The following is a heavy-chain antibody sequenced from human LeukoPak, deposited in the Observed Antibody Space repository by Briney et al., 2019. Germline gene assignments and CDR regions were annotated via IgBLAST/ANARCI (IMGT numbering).Heavy chain of an antibody. V-gene: IGHV3-23*01. CDR1: GFIFSSYA. J-gene: IGHJ4*02. D-gene: IGHD3-22*01. CDR3: AKRSHDSSGYFDS. CDR2: ISGSGGST. Sequence: GGSLRLSCAASGFIFSSYAMSWVRQAPGKGLEWVSAISGSGGSTYYADSVKGRFTISRDISKDTLYLQMNSLRAEDTAEYYCAKRSHDSSGYFDSWGQGSPVTVSS.